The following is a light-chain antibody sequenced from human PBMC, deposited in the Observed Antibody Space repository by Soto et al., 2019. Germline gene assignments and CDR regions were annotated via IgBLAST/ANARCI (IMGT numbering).Light chain of an antibody. Sequence: QSALTQPVSVSGSPGQSITISCTGTSSDVGTYNLVSWYQQHPDKAPKLIIYEVGVRPSGVSNRFSGSKSGNTASLTISGLQAEDEADYYCCSYAGSGEVFGSGTKLTVL. J-gene: IGLJ1*01. CDR2: EVG. CDR1: SSDVGTYNL. V-gene: IGLV2-23*02. CDR3: CSYAGSGEV.